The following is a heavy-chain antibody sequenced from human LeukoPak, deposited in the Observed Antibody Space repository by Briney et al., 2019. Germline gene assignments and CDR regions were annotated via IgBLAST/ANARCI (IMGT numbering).Heavy chain of an antibody. CDR2: IHPDGSET. D-gene: IGHD7-27*01. J-gene: IGHJ4*02. Sequence: PGGSLRLSCAASGFTFSNYWMSWVRQAPGKGLEWVANIHPDGSETYYVDSVEGRFTVSRDNAKNSLFLQMSSLRAEDAAAYFCSADPGDYWGQGTLVTVSS. V-gene: IGHV3-7*01. CDR3: SADPGDY. CDR1: GFTFSNYW.